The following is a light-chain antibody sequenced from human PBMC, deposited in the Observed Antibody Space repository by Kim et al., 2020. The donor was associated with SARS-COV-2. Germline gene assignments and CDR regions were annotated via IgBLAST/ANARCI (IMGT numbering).Light chain of an antibody. CDR3: NSRDSNDNVV. J-gene: IGLJ2*01. V-gene: IGLV3-19*01. CDR2: GKN. Sequence: SSELTQDPAVSVALGQTVRITCQGDSLRSYYATWXQQKPGQAPILVIYGKNNRPSGLPDRFSGSSSGNTASLTITGTQAGDEADYYCNSRDSNDNVVFGG. CDR1: SLRSYY.